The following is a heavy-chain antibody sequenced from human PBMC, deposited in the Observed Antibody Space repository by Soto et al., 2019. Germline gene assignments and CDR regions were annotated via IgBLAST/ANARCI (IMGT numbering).Heavy chain of an antibody. V-gene: IGHV1-8*01. J-gene: IGHJ4*02. CDR3: ARGRKARITIFGVVTRGYYFDY. CDR1: GYTFTSYD. Sequence: GASVKVSCKASGYTFTSYDINWVRQATGQGLEWMGWMNPNSGNTGYAQKFQGRVTMTRNTSISTAYMELSSLRSEDTAVYYCARGRKARITIFGVVTRGYYFDYWGQGTLVTVSS. D-gene: IGHD3-3*01. CDR2: MNPNSGNT.